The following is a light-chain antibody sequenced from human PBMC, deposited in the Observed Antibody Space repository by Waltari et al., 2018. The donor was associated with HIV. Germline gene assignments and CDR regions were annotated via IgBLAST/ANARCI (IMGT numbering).Light chain of an antibody. CDR3: CSYAGSYTLV. J-gene: IGLJ2*01. V-gene: IGLV2-11*01. CDR2: AFS. Sequence: QSALTQPRSVSGSPGQSVTISCTGTSSDVGGYNYVSWYQHHPGKAPKLMIYAFSKRPSGVPDRFSCSKSGNTASLTISGLQAEDEADYYCCSYAGSYTLVFGGGTTLTVL. CDR1: SSDVGGYNY.